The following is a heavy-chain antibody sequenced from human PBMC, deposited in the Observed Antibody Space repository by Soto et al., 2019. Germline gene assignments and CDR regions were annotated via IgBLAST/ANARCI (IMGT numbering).Heavy chain of an antibody. CDR3: AKGSNPPYRSGWYGIAY. V-gene: IGHV3-23*01. Sequence: GGSLRLSCAASGFTFTTYAMSWVRQAPGKGLEWVSAVSGSGDRTYYAVSVKGRVTISRDNSKDTLYLQMNSLRAVDTAVYYCAKGSNPPYRSGWYGIAYWGQGTLVTVSS. CDR1: GFTFTTYA. D-gene: IGHD6-19*01. CDR2: VSGSGDRT. J-gene: IGHJ4*02.